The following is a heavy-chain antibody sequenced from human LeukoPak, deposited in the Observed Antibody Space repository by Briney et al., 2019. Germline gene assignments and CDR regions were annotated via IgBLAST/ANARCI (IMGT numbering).Heavy chain of an antibody. CDR2: IYWNDDK. J-gene: IGHJ4*02. Sequence: SGPTLVNPTQTLTLTCTFPGFSLSPTGVGVGWIRQPPGKALEWLALIYWNDDKRYSPSLKSRLTITKDTSKNQVVLTMTNMDPVDTATYYCARGEWYSSSWYPNYGGQGTLVTVSS. V-gene: IGHV2-5*01. CDR3: ARGEWYSSSWYPNY. CDR1: GFSLSPTGVG. D-gene: IGHD6-13*01.